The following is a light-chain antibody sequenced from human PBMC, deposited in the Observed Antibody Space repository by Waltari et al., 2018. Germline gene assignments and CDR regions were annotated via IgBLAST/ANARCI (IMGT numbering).Light chain of an antibody. CDR2: WAS. V-gene: IGKV4-1*01. CDR3: QQYYDTPRT. CDR1: QSVLYSPNNKNY. J-gene: IGKJ1*01. Sequence: DIVLTQSPDSLAVSLGEGATINCRSSQSVLYSPNNKNYLAWYQQKPGQPPKLLIYWASIRESGVPDRFSGSGSGTDFSLTISSLQAEDVAFYYCQQYYDTPRTFGQGTEVEIK.